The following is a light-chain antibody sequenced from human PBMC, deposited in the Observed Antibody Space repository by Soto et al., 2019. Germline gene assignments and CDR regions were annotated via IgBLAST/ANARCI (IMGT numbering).Light chain of an antibody. Sequence: SVLAQPASVSASPGQSISLSCTGTSNDVGAFDYFSWYQQHPGKAPKLIIFEVFNRPSGVSTRFSGSKSGSTASLTISGLQAEDEADYFCSSYTTNNAHVFGGGTKVTVL. CDR2: EVF. V-gene: IGLV2-14*01. CDR1: SNDVGAFDY. CDR3: SSYTTNNAHV. J-gene: IGLJ2*01.